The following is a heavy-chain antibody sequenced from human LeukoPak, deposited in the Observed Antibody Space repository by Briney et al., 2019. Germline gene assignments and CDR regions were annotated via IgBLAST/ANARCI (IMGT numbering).Heavy chain of an antibody. CDR2: IKNKADAGTA. CDR1: GFTFSNVR. J-gene: IGHJ4*02. D-gene: IGHD4-11*01. V-gene: IGHV3-15*01. CDR3: TTEGLPGSFDY. Sequence: GGSLRLSCAASGFTFSNVRMSWVRQAPGKGLEWVGRIKNKADAGTAEYAAPVKSRFSISRDDSKNTVYLQMNSLETEDTGMYYCTTEGLPGSFDYWGQGTLVTVSS.